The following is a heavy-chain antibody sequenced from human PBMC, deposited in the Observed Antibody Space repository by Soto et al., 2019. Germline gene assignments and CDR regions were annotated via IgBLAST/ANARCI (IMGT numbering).Heavy chain of an antibody. CDR3: AGAVGPGLAAYFDP. V-gene: IGHV4-61*01. CDR2: VYYTGGT. D-gene: IGHD2-15*01. J-gene: IGHJ4*02. CDR1: NGSVNSNTYS. Sequence: TLSPTCTVSNGSVNSNTYSWTWIRQPPGKGLEWIGCVYYTGGTNYKSSLKSRLTISIDTSKNQFSLNLSSVTAADTAVYYCAGAVGPGLAAYFDPWGQGTLVTVSS.